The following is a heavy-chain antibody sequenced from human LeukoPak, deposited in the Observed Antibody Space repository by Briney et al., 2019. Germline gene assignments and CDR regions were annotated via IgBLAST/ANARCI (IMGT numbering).Heavy chain of an antibody. J-gene: IGHJ4*02. D-gene: IGHD6-13*01. CDR2: INPSGGST. CDR1: GYTFTIYY. Sequence: ASVTVSFTASGYTFTIYYMHWVRQAPGQGLEWMGIINPSGGSTSYAQKFQGRVTMTRDTSTSTVYMELSSLRSEDTAVYYCARSLYSSSWFDYWGQGTLVTVSS. V-gene: IGHV1-46*01. CDR3: ARSLYSSSWFDY.